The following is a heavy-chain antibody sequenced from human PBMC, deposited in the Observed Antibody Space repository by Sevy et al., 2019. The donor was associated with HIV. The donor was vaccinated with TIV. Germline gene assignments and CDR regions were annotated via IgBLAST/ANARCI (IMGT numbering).Heavy chain of an antibody. CDR2: IYPGDSDT. J-gene: IGHJ6*02. CDR3: ARFGSYRLAYYGMDV. D-gene: IGHD2-15*01. V-gene: IGHV5-51*01. CDR1: GYSFSNYW. Sequence: GESLKISCKGSGYSFSNYWIGWVRQMPGKGLELMGIIYPGDSDTRYSPSFQGKVTISADKSINTAYLQWSSLRASDTAMYYCARFGSYRLAYYGMDVWGQGTTVTVSS.